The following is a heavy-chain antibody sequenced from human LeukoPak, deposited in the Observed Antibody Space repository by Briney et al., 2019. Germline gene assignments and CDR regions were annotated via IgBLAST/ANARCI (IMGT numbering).Heavy chain of an antibody. CDR3: ARGKGAAAGNFDY. CDR2: ISYDGSNK. D-gene: IGHD6-13*01. J-gene: IGHJ4*02. V-gene: IGHV3-30-3*01. CDR1: GFTFSSYA. Sequence: PGRSLRLSCAASGFTFSSYAMHWVRQAPGKGLEWVAVISYDGSNKYYADSVKGRFTISRDNSKNTLYLQMNSLRAEDTAVYYCARGKGAAAGNFDYWGQGTLVTVSS.